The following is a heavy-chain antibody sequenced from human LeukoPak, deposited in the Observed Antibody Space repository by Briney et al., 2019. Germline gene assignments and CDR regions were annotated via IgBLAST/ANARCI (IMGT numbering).Heavy chain of an antibody. CDR3: ASELRHQDY. J-gene: IGHJ4*02. CDR2: MNPISGNT. V-gene: IGHV1-8*03. CDR1: GYTFTSYD. Sequence: ASVKVSCKASGYTFTSYDINWVRQATGQGLEWMGWMNPISGNTGFAQKFQGRVTITRNTSISTAYMEVSSLRSEDTAVYYCASELRHQDYWGQGALVTVSS. D-gene: IGHD2-15*01.